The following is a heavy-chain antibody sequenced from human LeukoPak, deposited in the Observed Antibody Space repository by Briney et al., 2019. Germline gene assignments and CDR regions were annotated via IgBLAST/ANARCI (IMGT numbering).Heavy chain of an antibody. D-gene: IGHD6-13*01. CDR1: GGSISSYY. J-gene: IGHJ3*02. CDR2: IYYSGST. CDR3: ARPYPYSSSWYEDAFDI. V-gene: IGHV4-59*08. Sequence: SETLSLTCTVSGGSISSYYWSWIRQPPGKGLEWIGYIYYSGSTNYHPSLKSRVTISVDTSKNQFSLKLSSVTAADTALYYCARPYPYSSSWYEDAFDIWGQGTMVTVSS.